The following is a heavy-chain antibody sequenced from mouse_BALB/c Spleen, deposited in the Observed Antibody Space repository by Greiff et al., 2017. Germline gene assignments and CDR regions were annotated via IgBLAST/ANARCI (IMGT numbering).Heavy chain of an antibody. CDR2: ISYSGST. J-gene: IGHJ4*01. CDR3: ARRGKSYAMDY. CDR1: GYSITSDYA. Sequence: EVKVEESGPGLVKPSQSLSLTCTVTGYSITSDYAWNWIRQFPGNKLEWMGYISYSGSTSYNPSLKSRISITRDTSKNQFFLQLNSVTTEDTATYYCARRGKSYAMDYWGQGTSVTVSS. V-gene: IGHV3-2*02. D-gene: IGHD2-1*01.